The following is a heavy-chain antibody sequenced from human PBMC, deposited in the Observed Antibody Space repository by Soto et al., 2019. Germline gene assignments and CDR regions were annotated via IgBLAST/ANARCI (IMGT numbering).Heavy chain of an antibody. CDR3: ARDRLRGYDSSGFYS. V-gene: IGHV1-18*01. CDR2: IDPNNGNR. J-gene: IGHJ4*02. Sequence: QVQLVQSGAELRKPGASVKVSCQAYGYRFSSYGVHWLRQAPGQGLEWMGWIDPNNGNRNYAQKFEDRLSMTTATSTNTIYMELKSLESDDTAIYYCARDRLRGYDSSGFYSWGQGTLVTVSS. CDR1: GYRFSSYG. D-gene: IGHD3-22*01.